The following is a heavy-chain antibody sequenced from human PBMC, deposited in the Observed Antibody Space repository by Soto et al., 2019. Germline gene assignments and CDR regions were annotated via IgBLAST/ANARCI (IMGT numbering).Heavy chain of an antibody. D-gene: IGHD6-19*01. Sequence: SETLSLTCTVSGGSISSSSYYWGWIRQHPGKGLEWVGYISYSGSTYYNPSLKSRISMSSDTSKNQFSLKLNSVTAADTAVYYCARANYGQWLDFWGQGTLVTVSS. J-gene: IGHJ4*02. CDR1: GGSISSSSYY. V-gene: IGHV4-31*03. CDR2: ISYSGST. CDR3: ARANYGQWLDF.